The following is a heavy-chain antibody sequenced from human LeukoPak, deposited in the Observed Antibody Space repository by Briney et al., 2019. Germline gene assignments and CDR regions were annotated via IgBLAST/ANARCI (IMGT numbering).Heavy chain of an antibody. CDR1: GFTFSSAW. V-gene: IGHV3-74*03. D-gene: IGHD3-10*01. CDR2: ITDDGTT. J-gene: IGHJ4*02. Sequence: QPGGSLRLSCAASGFTFSSAWMHWVRQGPGTGLVWVSRITDDGTTTYADSVKGRFTISRDNAKNTLYLQMNSLRAEDTAVYYCASDREYYYGSGSFDYWGQGALVTVSS. CDR3: ASDREYYYGSGSFDY.